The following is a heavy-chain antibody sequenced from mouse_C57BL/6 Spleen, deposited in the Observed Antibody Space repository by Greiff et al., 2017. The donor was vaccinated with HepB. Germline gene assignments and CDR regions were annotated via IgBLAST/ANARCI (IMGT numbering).Heavy chain of an antibody. CDR2: IYPGNSDT. V-gene: IGHV1-5*01. J-gene: IGHJ4*01. CDR1: GYTFTSYW. Sequence: VQLQQSGTVLARPGASVKMSCKTSGYTFTSYWMHWVKQRPGQGLEWIGAIYPGNSDTSYNQKFKGKAKLTAVTSASTAYMELSSLTNEDSAVYYCTRWYDGSSYEDYAMDYWGQGTSVTVSS. D-gene: IGHD1-1*01. CDR3: TRWYDGSSYEDYAMDY.